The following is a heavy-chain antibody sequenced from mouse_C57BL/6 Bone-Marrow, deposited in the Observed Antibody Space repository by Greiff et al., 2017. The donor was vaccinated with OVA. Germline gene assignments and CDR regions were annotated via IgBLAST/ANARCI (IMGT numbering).Heavy chain of an antibody. D-gene: IGHD1-1*01. CDR2: INPSSGYT. V-gene: IGHV1-7*01. CDR3: ARTRPTSYYYGSSLDY. J-gene: IGHJ2*01. Sequence: QVQLKQSGAELAKPGASVKLSCKASGYTFTSYWMHWVKQRPGQGLEWIGYINPSSGYTKYNQKFKDKATLTADKSSSTAYMQLSSLTYEDSAVYYCARTRPTSYYYGSSLDYWGQGTTLTVSS. CDR1: GYTFTSYW.